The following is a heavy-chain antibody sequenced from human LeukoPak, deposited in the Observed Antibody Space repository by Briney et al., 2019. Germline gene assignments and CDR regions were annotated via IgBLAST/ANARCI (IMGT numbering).Heavy chain of an antibody. J-gene: IGHJ4*02. V-gene: IGHV3-23*01. CDR2: ISANGTNT. D-gene: IGHD6-25*01. Sequence: PGGSLRLSCVASGFTFSNHAMNWVRQAPGKGLEWVSSISANGTNTYYADSVKGRFTISRDNSKNTLYLQMNSLRAEDAAVYYCARRITAASTYYFDYWGQGTLVPVSS. CDR1: GFTFSNHA. CDR3: ARRITAASTYYFDY.